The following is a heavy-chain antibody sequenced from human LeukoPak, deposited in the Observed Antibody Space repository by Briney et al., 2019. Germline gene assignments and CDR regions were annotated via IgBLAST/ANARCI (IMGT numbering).Heavy chain of an antibody. J-gene: IGHJ4*02. Sequence: SETLSLTCAVYGGSFSGYYWSWIRQPPGKGLECIGEINHSGSTNYNPSLKSRVTLSVDTSKNQFSLKLSSVTAADTTVYYCARGRIAVAVFDYWGQGTLVTVSS. CDR1: GGSFSGYY. V-gene: IGHV4-34*01. CDR3: ARGRIAVAVFDY. D-gene: IGHD6-19*01. CDR2: INHSGST.